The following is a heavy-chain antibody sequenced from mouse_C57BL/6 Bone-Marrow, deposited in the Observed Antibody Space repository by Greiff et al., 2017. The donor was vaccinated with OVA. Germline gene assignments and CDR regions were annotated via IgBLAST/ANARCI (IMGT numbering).Heavy chain of an antibody. CDR1: GYAFTSSW. J-gene: IGHJ4*01. CDR2: IYPADGDT. V-gene: IGHV1-82*01. CDR3: ASRTTVGNYYAVDY. D-gene: IGHD1-1*01. Sequence: VQLVQSGPELVKPGASVKISCKASGYAFTSSWMNWVKQRPGKGLEWIGRIYPADGDTNYNRKFKGKATLTADKSSSTAYMQHSSLTSGDSAVYFCASRTTVGNYYAVDYWGQGTSVTVSS.